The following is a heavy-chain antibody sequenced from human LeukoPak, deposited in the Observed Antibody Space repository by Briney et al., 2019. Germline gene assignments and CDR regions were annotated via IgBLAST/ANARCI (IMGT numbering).Heavy chain of an antibody. CDR1: GFTFSSYA. CDR3: ARDFAVGFLEWLGYFDY. Sequence: SLRLSCAASGFTFSSYAMHWVRQAPGKGLGWVAVISYDGSNKYYADSVKGRFTISRDNSKNTLYLQMNSLRAEDTAVYYCARDFAVGFLEWLGYFDYWGQGTLVTVSS. CDR2: ISYDGSNK. J-gene: IGHJ4*02. V-gene: IGHV3-30-3*01. D-gene: IGHD3-3*02.